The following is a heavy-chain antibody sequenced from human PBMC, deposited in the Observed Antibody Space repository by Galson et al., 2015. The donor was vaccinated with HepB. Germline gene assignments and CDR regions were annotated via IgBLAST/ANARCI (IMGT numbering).Heavy chain of an antibody. CDR1: GFTFSNYG. CDR3: AKDRRGSYFYYVMDV. J-gene: IGHJ6*02. Sequence: SLRLSCAASGFTFSNYGMHWVRQAPGKGLEWVAVVSYDGSNKFYADSVKGRFTISRDNSKYTLYLQMNSLRAEDTAVYNCAKDRRGSYFYYVMDVWGQGTTVTVSS. CDR2: VSYDGSNK. V-gene: IGHV3-30*18. D-gene: IGHD3-10*01.